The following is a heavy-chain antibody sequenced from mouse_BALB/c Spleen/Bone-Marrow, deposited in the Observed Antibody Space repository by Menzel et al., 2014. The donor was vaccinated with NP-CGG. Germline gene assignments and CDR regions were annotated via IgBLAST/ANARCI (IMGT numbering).Heavy chain of an antibody. CDR3: ARESRSTVSHFDY. CDR1: GFTFTDYY. D-gene: IGHD1-1*01. V-gene: IGHV7-3*02. Sequence: EVNVVESGGGLVQPGGSLRLSCATSGFTFTDYYMNWVRLPPGKALEWLGFIRNKANGYTTEYSASVKGRFTISRDNSQSILYLQMNTLRAEDSATYYCARESRSTVSHFDYWGQGTTLTVSS. J-gene: IGHJ2*01. CDR2: IRNKANGYTT.